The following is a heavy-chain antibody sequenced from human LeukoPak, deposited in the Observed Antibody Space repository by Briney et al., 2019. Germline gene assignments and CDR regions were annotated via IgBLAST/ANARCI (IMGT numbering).Heavy chain of an antibody. CDR2: MNPNSGNT. Sequence: ASVKVSCKASGYIFSSYGINWVRQATGQGLEWMGWMNPNSGNTGYAQKFQGRVTMTRNTSISTAYMELSSLRSEDTAVYYCARTYYYDSGSDNWFDPWGQGTLVTVSS. CDR3: ARTYYYDSGSDNWFDP. J-gene: IGHJ5*02. D-gene: IGHD3-10*01. V-gene: IGHV1-8*01. CDR1: GYIFSSYG.